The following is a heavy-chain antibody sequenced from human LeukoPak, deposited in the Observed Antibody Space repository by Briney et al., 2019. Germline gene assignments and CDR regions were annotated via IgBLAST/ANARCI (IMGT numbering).Heavy chain of an antibody. CDR3: ARVGVIISHNWFDP. J-gene: IGHJ5*02. V-gene: IGHV1-69*05. CDR1: GGISSNFA. Sequence: SVKVSCKASGGISSNFAIHWVRQAPGQGLEWMGQITGLFATAHYAQKFQGRVTITTDESTGAVYMELSSLRSEDTAVYYCARVGVIISHNWFDPWGQGTLVNVSS. CDR2: ITGLFATA. D-gene: IGHD3-3*01.